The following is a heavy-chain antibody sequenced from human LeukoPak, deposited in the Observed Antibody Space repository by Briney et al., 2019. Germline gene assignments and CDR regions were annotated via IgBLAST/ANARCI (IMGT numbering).Heavy chain of an antibody. V-gene: IGHV4-39*07. CDR3: ARGPYYDFWSGYRRGGDNFDY. CDR1: GGSISSSSYY. D-gene: IGHD3-3*01. J-gene: IGHJ4*02. Sequence: PSETLSLTCTVSGGSISSSSYYWVWIRQPPGKGLEWIGSIYHSGSTYYNPSLKSRVTISVDTSKNQFSLKLSSVTAADTAVYYCARGPYYDFWSGYRRGGDNFDYWGQGTLVTVSS. CDR2: IYHSGST.